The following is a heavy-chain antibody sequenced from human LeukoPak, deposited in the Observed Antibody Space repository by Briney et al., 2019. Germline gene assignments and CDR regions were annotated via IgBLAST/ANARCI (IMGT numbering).Heavy chain of an antibody. Sequence: PSETLSLTCAVSGDSISTTRYHWGWIRQPPGKGLEWMASIFYTGSTYYNSSLKSRVTISVDTSKNQFSLKLTSVTAADTAEYYCARHLMSVIDPWGQGTLVTVSS. J-gene: IGHJ5*02. D-gene: IGHD2-8*01. V-gene: IGHV4-39*01. CDR2: IFYTGST. CDR1: GDSISTTRYH. CDR3: ARHLMSVIDP.